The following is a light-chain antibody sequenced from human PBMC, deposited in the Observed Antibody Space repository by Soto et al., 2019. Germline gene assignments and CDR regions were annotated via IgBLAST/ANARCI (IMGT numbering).Light chain of an antibody. Sequence: EIVMTQSPATLSVSPGERATLSCRASQIVSRKLAWYQQTRGQAPWLLMYGASTRATGVPARFSGSGSGTEFTLTISNLQAEDFAVYHCQQYDKWPRTFGQGTKVEI. CDR2: GAS. V-gene: IGKV3-15*01. J-gene: IGKJ1*01. CDR3: QQYDKWPRT. CDR1: QIVSRK.